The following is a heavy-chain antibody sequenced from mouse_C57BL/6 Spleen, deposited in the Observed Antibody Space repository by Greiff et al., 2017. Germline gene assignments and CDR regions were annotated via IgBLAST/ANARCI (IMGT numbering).Heavy chain of an antibody. CDR2: ISSGGSYT. V-gene: IGHV5-6*01. J-gene: IGHJ2*01. Sequence: VQLKESGGDLVKPGGSLKLSCAASGFTFSSYGMSWVRQTPDKRLEWVATISSGGSYTYYPDSVKGRFTISRDNAKNTLYLQMSSLKSEDTAMYYCARRSTMVTVYFDYWGQGTTLTVSS. D-gene: IGHD2-2*01. CDR1: GFTFSSYG. CDR3: ARRSTMVTVYFDY.